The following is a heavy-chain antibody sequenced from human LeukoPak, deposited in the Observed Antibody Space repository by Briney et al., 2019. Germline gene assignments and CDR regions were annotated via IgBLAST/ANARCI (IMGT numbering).Heavy chain of an antibody. Sequence: ASVKVSCKASVGTFSSYAISWVRQAPGQGLEWMGGIIPIFGTANYAQKFQGRVTITTDESTSTAYMKPSSLGSEDTAVYYCAGEFVSGGPNWFDRWGGRTLVTVSS. CDR3: AGEFVSGGPNWFDR. CDR2: IIPIFGTA. J-gene: IGHJ5*02. CDR1: VGTFSSYA. D-gene: IGHD2-15*01. V-gene: IGHV1-69*05.